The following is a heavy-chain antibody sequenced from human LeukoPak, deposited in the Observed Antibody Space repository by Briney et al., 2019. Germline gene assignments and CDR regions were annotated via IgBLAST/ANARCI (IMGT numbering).Heavy chain of an antibody. J-gene: IGHJ4*02. Sequence: GGSLRLSCAASGFTFSSYAMHWVRQAPGKGLEWVAFTSYDGSNKYYADSVKGRFTISRDNSKNTLYLQMNSLRAEDTAVYYCANQGDDYIWGSYRNDFDYWGQGTLVTVSS. D-gene: IGHD3-16*02. CDR2: TSYDGSNK. CDR3: ANQGDDYIWGSYRNDFDY. CDR1: GFTFSSYA. V-gene: IGHV3-30-3*01.